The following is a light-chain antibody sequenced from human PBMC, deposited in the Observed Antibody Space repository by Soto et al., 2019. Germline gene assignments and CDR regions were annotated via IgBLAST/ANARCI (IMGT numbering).Light chain of an antibody. V-gene: IGKV1-5*03. CDR3: QQYNSYPHT. J-gene: IGKJ2*01. Sequence: DIQLTQFPSTLSPSVGDRVTITCRASQSISSWLAWYQQKPGNAPKLLIYKASSLQSGVPSRFSGSGSGTEFTLTISTLQPDHFAPYSRQQYNSYPHTFGQGTKLEIK. CDR2: KAS. CDR1: QSISSW.